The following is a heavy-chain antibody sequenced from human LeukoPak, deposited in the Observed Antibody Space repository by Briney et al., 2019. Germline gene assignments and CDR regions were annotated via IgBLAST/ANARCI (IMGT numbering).Heavy chain of an antibody. Sequence: GGSLRLSCAASGFTFSSYAMSWVRQAPGKGLEWVSAISSGGGSTYYADSVKGRFTISRDNSKNTLYLQMNSLRAEDTAKYYCAKPIYDSGGVGRYFDYWGQGTLVTVS. V-gene: IGHV3-23*01. CDR3: AKPIYDSGGVGRYFDY. CDR2: ISSGGGST. CDR1: GFTFSSYA. J-gene: IGHJ4*02. D-gene: IGHD3-22*01.